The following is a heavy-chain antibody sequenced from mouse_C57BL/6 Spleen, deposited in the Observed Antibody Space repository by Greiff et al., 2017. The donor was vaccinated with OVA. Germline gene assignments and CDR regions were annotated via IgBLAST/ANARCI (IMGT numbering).Heavy chain of an antibody. J-gene: IGHJ2*01. Sequence: VQLQESGAELVRPGASVTLSCKASGYTFTDYEMHWVKQTPVHGLEWIGAIDPETGGTAYNQKFKGKAILTADKSSSTAYMELRSLTSEDSAVYYCTRLKSNLGYWGQGTTLTVSS. V-gene: IGHV1-15*01. CDR2: IDPETGGT. CDR1: GYTFTDYE. D-gene: IGHD1-3*01. CDR3: TRLKSNLGY.